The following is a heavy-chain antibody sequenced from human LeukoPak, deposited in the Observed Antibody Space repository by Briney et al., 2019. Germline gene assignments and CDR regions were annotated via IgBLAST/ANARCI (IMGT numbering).Heavy chain of an antibody. CDR1: GFTFSNAW. Sequence: GGSLRLSCAASGFTFSNAWMSWVRQAPGKGLEWAGRIKSKTDGGTTDYAAPVKGRFTISGDDSKNTLYLQMNSLKTEDTAVYYCTRVGPYCSSTSCYAGYYYYYGMDVWGQGTTVTVSS. CDR3: TRVGPYCSSTSCYAGYYYYYGMDV. J-gene: IGHJ6*02. V-gene: IGHV3-15*01. CDR2: IKSKTDGGTT. D-gene: IGHD2-2*01.